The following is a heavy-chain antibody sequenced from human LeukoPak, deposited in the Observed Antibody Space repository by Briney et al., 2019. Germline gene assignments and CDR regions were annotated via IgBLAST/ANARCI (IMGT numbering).Heavy chain of an antibody. CDR3: AAFRQWLVILDY. J-gene: IGHJ4*02. CDR2: FYYSGST. V-gene: IGHV4-59*08. D-gene: IGHD6-19*01. CDR1: GGSISNYY. Sequence: SETLSLTCTVSGGSISNYYWSWIRQPPGKGLECIGYFYYSGSTNYNPSLKSRVTISVDTSKSQFSLKLTSVTAADAAVYYCAAFRQWLVILDYWGQGALVTVSS.